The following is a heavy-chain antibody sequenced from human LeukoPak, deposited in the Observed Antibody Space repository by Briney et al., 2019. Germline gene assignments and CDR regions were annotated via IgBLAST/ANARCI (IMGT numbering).Heavy chain of an antibody. CDR1: GFTFSSYS. D-gene: IGHD5-18*01. V-gene: IGHV3-21*01. J-gene: IGHJ3*02. CDR2: ISSSSSYI. Sequence: GGSLRLSCAASGFTFSSYSMNWVRQAPGKGLEWISSISSSSSYIYYADSVKGRFTISRGNAKNSLYLQMNSLRAEDTAVYYCARVDTAMVGAFDIWGQGTMVTVSS. CDR3: ARVDTAMVGAFDI.